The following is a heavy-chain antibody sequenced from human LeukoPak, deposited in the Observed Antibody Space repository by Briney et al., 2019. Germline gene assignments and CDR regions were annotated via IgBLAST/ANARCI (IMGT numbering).Heavy chain of an antibody. CDR3: ARDANTYYYEINGYTDAFDI. CDR2: ISTQTGNP. D-gene: IGHD3-22*01. J-gene: IGHJ3*02. Sequence: ASVKVSCKASGYTFTRHGLNWVRQAPGQGLQWMAWISTQTGNPTFAQGFTGRFVFSLDSSVSTAYLEISSLKAEDTAMYYCARDANTYYYEINGYTDAFDIWGQGTVVTVSS. V-gene: IGHV7-4-1*02. CDR1: GYTFTRHG.